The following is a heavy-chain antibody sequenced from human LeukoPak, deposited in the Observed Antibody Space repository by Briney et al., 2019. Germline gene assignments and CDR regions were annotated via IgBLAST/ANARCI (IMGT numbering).Heavy chain of an antibody. CDR3: ARHTYARPFDF. D-gene: IGHD6-6*01. CDR1: GYSISGSY. CDR2: IYYTGDT. Sequence: TSSETLSLTCSVPGYSISGSYRSWIRQPPGKGLEWIGYIYYTGDTNSNPSLKSRVIISLDTSKNQVSLQVTSVTAADTAVYYCARHTYARPFDFWGQGTLVTVSS. V-gene: IGHV4-59*08. J-gene: IGHJ4*02.